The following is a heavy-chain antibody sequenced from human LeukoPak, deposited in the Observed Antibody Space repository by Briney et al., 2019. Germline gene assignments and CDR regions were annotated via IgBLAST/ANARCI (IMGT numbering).Heavy chain of an antibody. Sequence: PGGSLRLSCAASGFTFSNAWMSWVRQAPGKGLEWVSAISGSGGSTYYADSVKGRFTISRDNSKNTLYLQMNSLRAEDTAVYYCAKDEGYDSSGYYGYWGQGTLVTVSS. J-gene: IGHJ4*02. CDR1: GFTFSNAW. V-gene: IGHV3-23*01. CDR3: AKDEGYDSSGYYGY. CDR2: ISGSGGST. D-gene: IGHD3-22*01.